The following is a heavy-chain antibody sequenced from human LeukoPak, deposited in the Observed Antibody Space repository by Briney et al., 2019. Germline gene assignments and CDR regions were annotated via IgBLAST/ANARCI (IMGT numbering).Heavy chain of an antibody. Sequence: GGSLRLSCAASGFTFSSYSMNWVRQAPGKGLEWVSYISSSSSTIYYADSVKGRFTISRDNAKNSLYLQMNSLRAEDTAVYYCARFGGYGSGSYSPGFDYWGQGTLVTVSS. CDR2: ISSSSSTI. J-gene: IGHJ4*02. CDR1: GFTFSSYS. D-gene: IGHD3-10*01. V-gene: IGHV3-48*01. CDR3: ARFGGYGSGSYSPGFDY.